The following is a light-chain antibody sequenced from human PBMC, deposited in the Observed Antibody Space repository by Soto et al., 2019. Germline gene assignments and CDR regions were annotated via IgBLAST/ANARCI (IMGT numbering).Light chain of an antibody. CDR2: DVT. Sequence: QSVLTQPPSVSGSPGQSVTISCTGTSSDVGGYNYVSWYQQHPGKAPKLIIYDVTKRPSGVPDRFSGSKSGNTASLTISGLQAEDEADFYCCSFAGSYTYVFGTGTKSPS. J-gene: IGLJ1*01. CDR1: SSDVGGYNY. CDR3: CSFAGSYTYV. V-gene: IGLV2-11*01.